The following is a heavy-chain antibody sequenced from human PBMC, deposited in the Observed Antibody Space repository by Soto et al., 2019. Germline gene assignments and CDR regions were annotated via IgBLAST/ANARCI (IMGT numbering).Heavy chain of an antibody. D-gene: IGHD1-26*01. J-gene: IGHJ4*02. CDR1: GFTFSGYV. V-gene: IGHV3-30-3*01. CDR2: MSYDGSIE. Sequence: QVQLVESGGGVVQSGRSLRLSCAASGFTFSGYVMHWVRQAPGKGLEWVAVMSYDGSIESYADSVKGRFTISRDNSKNTLFLQMDSLRPDDTAVYYCVRVGGSYYGSWDYWGQGTVVTVSS. CDR3: VRVGGSYYGSWDY.